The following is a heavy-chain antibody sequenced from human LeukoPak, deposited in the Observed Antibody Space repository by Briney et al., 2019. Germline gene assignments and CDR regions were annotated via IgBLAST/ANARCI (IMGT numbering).Heavy chain of an antibody. D-gene: IGHD5-12*01. V-gene: IGHV3-11*01. Sequence: GGSLRLSCAASGFTFSDYYMSWIRQAPGKGLEWVSYISSSGSTIYYADSVKGRFTISRDNAKNSLYLQMNSLRAEDTAVYYCAIYPTHIRYIVATMWGQGTLVTVSS. J-gene: IGHJ4*02. CDR2: ISSSGSTI. CDR1: GFTFSDYY. CDR3: AIYPTHIRYIVATM.